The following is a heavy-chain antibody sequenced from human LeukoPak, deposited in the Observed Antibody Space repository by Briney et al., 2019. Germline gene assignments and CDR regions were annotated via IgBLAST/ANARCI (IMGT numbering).Heavy chain of an antibody. CDR1: GFTFSSYN. CDR2: ISSTGTYL. CDR3: ARNSFVAEKLGYLYFSYMDV. D-gene: IGHD2-21*01. V-gene: IGHV3-21*04. J-gene: IGHJ6*03. Sequence: PGGSLRLSCAASGFTFSSYNMNWVRQAPGKGLEWVSSISSTGTYLYYADSVKGRFTISRDKNSLYLRMNSLRVEDTAVYYCARNSFVAEKLGYLYFSYMDVWGKGTTV.